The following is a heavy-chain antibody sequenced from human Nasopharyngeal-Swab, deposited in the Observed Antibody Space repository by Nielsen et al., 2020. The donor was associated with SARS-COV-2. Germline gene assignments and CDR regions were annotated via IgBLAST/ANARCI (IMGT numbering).Heavy chain of an antibody. CDR3: ARVVSSSRGDYYYGMDV. CDR2: IYHSGST. Sequence: WIRQPPGKGLEWIGEIYHSGSTNYNPSLKSRVTISVDTSKNQFSLKLSSVTAADTAVYYRARVVSSSRGDYYYGMDVWGQGTTVTVSS. J-gene: IGHJ6*02. D-gene: IGHD6-13*01. V-gene: IGHV4-4*02.